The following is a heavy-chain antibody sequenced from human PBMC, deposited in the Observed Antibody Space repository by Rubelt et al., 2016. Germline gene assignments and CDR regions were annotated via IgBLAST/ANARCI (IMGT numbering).Heavy chain of an antibody. CDR1: GYNFTNYW. V-gene: IGHV5-51*01. Sequence: EVQLVQSGAEVKKPGESLKISCKGSGYNFTNYWIGWVRQMPGKGLEWMGIVYPGDSDSSYSPSFQGQVTIPADKSITTAYLQWSNLQASDTAIYYCARGSTWPIFDYWGQGTLVTVSS. D-gene: IGHD6-13*01. CDR2: VYPGDSDS. J-gene: IGHJ4*02. CDR3: ARGSTWPIFDY.